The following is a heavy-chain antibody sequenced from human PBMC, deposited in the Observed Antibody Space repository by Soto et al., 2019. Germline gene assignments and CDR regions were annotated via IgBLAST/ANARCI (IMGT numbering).Heavy chain of an antibody. CDR2: IIPILGIA. V-gene: IGHV1-69*08. CDR1: GGTFSSYT. Sequence: QVQLVQSGAEVKKPGSSVQVSCKASGGTFSSYTISWVRQAPGQGLEWMGRIIPILGIANYAQKFQGRVTITADKSTSTHYMELTSLRSDDKAVYYCAIDNKAVADAAFHIWGQGTMVTVSS. CDR3: AIDNKAVADAAFHI. J-gene: IGHJ3*02. D-gene: IGHD6-19*01.